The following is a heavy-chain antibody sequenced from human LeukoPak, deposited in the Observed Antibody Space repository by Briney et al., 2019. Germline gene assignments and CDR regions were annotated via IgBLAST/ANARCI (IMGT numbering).Heavy chain of an antibody. CDR3: ASYGGNSGGRMIFDY. J-gene: IGHJ4*02. Sequence: SETLSLTCSVSGGSISSCTYSWGWIRQPPGKGLEWIGSFSCSGSTYYNPSLKSRVTISVDTSKSQFSLYMDSVTAADTAVYYCASYGGNSGGRMIFDYWGQGTLVTVSS. CDR1: GGSISSCTYS. D-gene: IGHD4-23*01. CDR2: FSCSGST. V-gene: IGHV4-39*07.